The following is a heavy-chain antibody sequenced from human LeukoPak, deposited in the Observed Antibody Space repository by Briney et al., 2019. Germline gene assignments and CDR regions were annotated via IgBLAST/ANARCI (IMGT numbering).Heavy chain of an antibody. V-gene: IGHV4-39*07. D-gene: IGHD5-12*01. Sequence: SETLSLTCTVSGGSISSSSYYWGWIRQPPGKGLEWIGTINYSGSTYYNPSLKSRVTISLDTSKNQFSLKLSSVTAADTAVYYCARDRHKLVDIVAGILDYWGQGPLVTVSS. CDR3: ARDRHKLVDIVAGILDY. CDR1: GGSISSSSYY. J-gene: IGHJ4*02. CDR2: INYSGST.